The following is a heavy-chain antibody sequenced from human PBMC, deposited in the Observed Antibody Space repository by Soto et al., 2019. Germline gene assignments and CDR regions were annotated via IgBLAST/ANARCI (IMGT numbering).Heavy chain of an antibody. V-gene: IGHV1-69*12. CDR3: ARMVIAVAATFYYGMDV. CDR2: IIPIFGTA. J-gene: IGHJ6*02. Sequence: QVQLVQSGAEVKKPGSSVKVSCKASGGTFSSYAISWVRQAPGQGLEWMGGIIPIFGTANYAQKFQGRVTITADESTSTAYMELSSLRSEDTAVYYCARMVIAVAATFYYGMDVWGQGTTVTVSS. D-gene: IGHD6-19*01. CDR1: GGTFSSYA.